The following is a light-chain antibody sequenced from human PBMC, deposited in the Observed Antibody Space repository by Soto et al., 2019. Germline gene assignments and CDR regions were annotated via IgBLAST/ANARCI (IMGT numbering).Light chain of an antibody. CDR3: QQSYTAPSIT. J-gene: IGKJ5*01. V-gene: IGKV3-20*01. Sequence: EIVLTQSPGTLSLSPGERATLSCRASQSVSSSYLAWYQQKPGQAPRLLIYGVSRLQGGVPSRFSGSGSGTDFTLSISSLLPEDFATYYCQQSYTAPSITFGQGTRLEIK. CDR2: GVS. CDR1: QSVSSSY.